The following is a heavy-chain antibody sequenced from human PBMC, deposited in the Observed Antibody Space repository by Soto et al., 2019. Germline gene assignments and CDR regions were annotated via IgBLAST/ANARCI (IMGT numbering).Heavy chain of an antibody. CDR1: GFTYSNYA. Sequence: GGSLRLSCAASGFTYSNYAMNWVRQAPEKGLEWVAYISASSSSIYYADSVKGRFTISRDNAKNSLYLQMNSLRDEDAAVYYCTRDFTWREVYWGQGFQVTVSS. CDR2: ISASSSSI. CDR3: TRDFTWREVY. V-gene: IGHV3-48*02. J-gene: IGHJ4*02.